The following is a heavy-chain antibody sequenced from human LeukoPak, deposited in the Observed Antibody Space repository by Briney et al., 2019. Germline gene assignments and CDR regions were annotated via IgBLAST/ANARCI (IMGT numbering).Heavy chain of an antibody. V-gene: IGHV4-61*02. CDR2: IYTSGST. J-gene: IGHJ4*02. D-gene: IGHD3-9*01. Sequence: PSETLSLTCTVSGGSISSGSYYWSWIRQPAGKGLEWIGRIYTSGSTNYNPSLKSRVTISVDTSKNQFSLKLSSVTAADTAVYYCARDLSYDILTGYYTTQGEDYWSQGTLVTVSS. CDR3: ARDLSYDILTGYYTTQGEDY. CDR1: GGSISSGSYY.